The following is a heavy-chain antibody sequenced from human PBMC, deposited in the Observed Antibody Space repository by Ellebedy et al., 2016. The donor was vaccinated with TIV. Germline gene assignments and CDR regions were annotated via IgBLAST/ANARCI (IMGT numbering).Heavy chain of an antibody. CDR3: AASSFYGTMILH. Sequence: AASVKVSRKASGGSFSKNAVTWVRQAPGQGLEWMGGIIPISDSANYAHQFQGRVTIIADRSTSTATLELSSLRSDDTAVYYCAASSFYGTMILHWGQGTLVTVSS. V-gene: IGHV1-69*13. J-gene: IGHJ4*02. CDR2: IIPISDSA. D-gene: IGHD3-22*01. CDR1: GGSFSKNA.